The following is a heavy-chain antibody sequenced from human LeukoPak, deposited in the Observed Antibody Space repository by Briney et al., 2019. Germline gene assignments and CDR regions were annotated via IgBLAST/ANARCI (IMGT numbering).Heavy chain of an antibody. V-gene: IGHV3-48*03. J-gene: IGHJ4*02. CDR1: GFTFSSYE. CDR3: ARDVLGRRREFDY. CDR2: ITSSGNTI. Sequence: GGSLRLSCAASGFTFSSYEMNWVRQAPGKGLEWLSHITSSGNTIYYVDSVKGRFTISRDNAKNSLYLQMNSLRAEDTAVYYCARDVLGRRREFDYWGQGTLVTVSS. D-gene: IGHD1-1*01.